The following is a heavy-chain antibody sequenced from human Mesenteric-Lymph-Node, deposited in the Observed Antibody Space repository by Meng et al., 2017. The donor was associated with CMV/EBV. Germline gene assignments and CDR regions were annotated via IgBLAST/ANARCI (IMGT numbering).Heavy chain of an antibody. CDR2: IRYDGADK. D-gene: IGHD5-12*01. CDR3: ARDPHRYSGYDWFDY. CDR1: GFTFSAYG. J-gene: IGHJ4*02. Sequence: GGSLRLSCAASGFTFSAYGMHWVRQAPGKGLEWVAFIRYDGADKPCADSVKGRFTISRDNSKNTLYLQMNSLRAEDTAVYYCARDPHRYSGYDWFDYWGQGTLVTVSS. V-gene: IGHV3-30*02.